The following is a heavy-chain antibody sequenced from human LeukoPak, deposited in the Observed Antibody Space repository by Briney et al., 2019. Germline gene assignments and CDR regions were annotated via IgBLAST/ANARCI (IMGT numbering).Heavy chain of an antibody. D-gene: IGHD6-6*01. Sequence: GGSLRLSCAASGFTFSSHVMSWVRQAPGKGLEWVSAVSGGGDSTYYADSVKGRFTISRDNSKNTVYVQVDSLRADDTAVYYCARNIHGSSSWRFGYWGQGTLVTVSS. CDR2: VSGGGDST. CDR1: GFTFSSHV. CDR3: ARNIHGSSSWRFGY. V-gene: IGHV3-23*01. J-gene: IGHJ4*02.